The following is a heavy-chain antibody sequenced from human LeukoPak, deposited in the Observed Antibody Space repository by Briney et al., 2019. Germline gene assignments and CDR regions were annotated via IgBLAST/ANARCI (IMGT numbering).Heavy chain of an antibody. Sequence: SETLSLTCAVYGGSFSGYYWSWIRQPPGKGLEWIGEINHSGSTNYNPSLKSRVTISVDTSKNQFSLKLSSVTAADTAVYYCARDQQLLWFGDDAFDIWGQGTMVTVSS. CDR1: GGSFSGYY. CDR2: INHSGST. CDR3: ARDQQLLWFGDDAFDI. J-gene: IGHJ3*02. D-gene: IGHD3-10*01. V-gene: IGHV4-34*01.